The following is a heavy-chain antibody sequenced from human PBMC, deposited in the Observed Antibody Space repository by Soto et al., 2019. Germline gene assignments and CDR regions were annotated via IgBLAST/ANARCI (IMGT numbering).Heavy chain of an antibody. Sequence: EVQLVESGGGLVQPGGSLRLSCAASGFTFSSYWMHWVRQAPGKGLVWVSRINSDGSSTSYADSVKGRFTISRDNAKNALYLQMNSLRAEDTAVYYCARGSRCGDYFDYWGQGTLVTVSS. CDR2: INSDGSST. CDR1: GFTFSSYW. J-gene: IGHJ4*02. D-gene: IGHD2-15*01. CDR3: ARGSRCGDYFDY. V-gene: IGHV3-74*01.